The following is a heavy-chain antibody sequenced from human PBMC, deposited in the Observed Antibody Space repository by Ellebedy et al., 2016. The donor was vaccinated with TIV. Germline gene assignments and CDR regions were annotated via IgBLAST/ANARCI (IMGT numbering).Heavy chain of an antibody. V-gene: IGHV4-59*01. CDR2: IHPTADT. CDR1: GGSISNYY. CDR3: ARDSYYEGGDWWGDTLDI. Sequence: MPSETLSLTCTVSGGSISNYYWSWIRQPPGKGLEWIGHIHPTADTNYNSSLEGRLTISVDSSKNQLSLKLTSLTAADTAVYFCARDSYYEGGDWWGDTLDIWGQGTMVTVSS. J-gene: IGHJ3*02. D-gene: IGHD2-21*01.